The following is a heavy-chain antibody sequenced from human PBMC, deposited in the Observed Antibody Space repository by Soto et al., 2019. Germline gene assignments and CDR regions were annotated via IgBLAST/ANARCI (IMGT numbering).Heavy chain of an antibody. Sequence: QITLKESGPTLVKPTQTLTVTCTFSGFSLTTRGLGVGWFRQPPGEALEWLALIYWDDDTRYSPSLKSRITITRDTSKNQVGLTMTDMPPVDTATYSCEHSSQHFDWPTRTFDPWGQGTIVTDSS. CDR2: IYWDDDT. CDR1: GFSLTTRGLG. D-gene: IGHD3-9*01. CDR3: EHSSQHFDWPTRTFDP. J-gene: IGHJ5*02. V-gene: IGHV2-5*02.